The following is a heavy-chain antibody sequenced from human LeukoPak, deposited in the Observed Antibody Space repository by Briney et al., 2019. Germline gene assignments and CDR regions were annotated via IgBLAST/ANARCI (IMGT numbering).Heavy chain of an antibody. Sequence: GASVKVSCKASGYTFTGYYMHWVRQAAGQGLEWMGWINPNSGGTNYAQNFQGRVTMTRDTSISTAYMELSRLRSDDTAVYYCAISISTNHGFDYWGQGTLGTVSS. V-gene: IGHV1-2*02. CDR3: AISISTNHGFDY. CDR2: INPNSGGT. D-gene: IGHD3-3*02. J-gene: IGHJ4*02. CDR1: GYTFTGYY.